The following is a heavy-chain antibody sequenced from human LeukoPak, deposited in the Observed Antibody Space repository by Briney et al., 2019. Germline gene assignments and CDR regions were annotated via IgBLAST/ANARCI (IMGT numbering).Heavy chain of an antibody. Sequence: SGGSLRLSCAASGFTFSSYWMSWVRQAPGKGLEWVANIKQDGSEKYYVDSVKGRFTVSRDNAKNSLYLQMNSLRAEDTAVYYCAREESSSWYPAHYFDYWGQGTLVTVSS. CDR2: IKQDGSEK. D-gene: IGHD6-13*01. CDR1: GFTFSSYW. CDR3: AREESSSWYPAHYFDY. V-gene: IGHV3-7*01. J-gene: IGHJ4*02.